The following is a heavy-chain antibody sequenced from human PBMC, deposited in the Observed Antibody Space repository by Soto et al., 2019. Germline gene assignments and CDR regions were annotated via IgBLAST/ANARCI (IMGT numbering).Heavy chain of an antibody. CDR2: ILYDGSNK. CDR3: AKDLLRPGRAYGMDV. CDR1: GFTFSSYG. V-gene: IGHV3-30*18. Sequence: QVQLVESGGGVVQPGRSLRLSCAASGFTFSSYGMHWVRQAPGKGVEWVAVILYDGSNKYYADSVKGRFTISRDNSKNTLYLQMNSLRAEDTAVYYCAKDLLRPGRAYGMDVWGQGTTVTVSS. J-gene: IGHJ6*02.